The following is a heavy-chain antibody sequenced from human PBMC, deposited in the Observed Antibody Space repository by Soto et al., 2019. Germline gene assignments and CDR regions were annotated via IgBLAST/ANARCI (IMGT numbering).Heavy chain of an antibody. J-gene: IGHJ3*02. V-gene: IGHV1-8*01. CDR1: GYTFTSNA. D-gene: IGHD3-3*01. Sequence: ASVKVSCKDSGYTFTSNAINWVRQATGQGLEWMGWMNPNSGNTGYAQKFQGRVTMTRNTSISTAYMELSSLRSEDTAVYYCARDVSDFLFDIWGQGTMVTVSS. CDR3: ARDVSDFLFDI. CDR2: MNPNSGNT.